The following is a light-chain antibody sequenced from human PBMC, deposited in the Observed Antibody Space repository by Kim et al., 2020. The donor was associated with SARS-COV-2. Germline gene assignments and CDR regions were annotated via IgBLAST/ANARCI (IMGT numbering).Light chain of an antibody. CDR3: QQYGSSPQT. J-gene: IGKJ1*01. V-gene: IGKV3-20*01. CDR1: QSVSSSY. Sequence: PGERATLACRASQSVSSSYLAWYQQKPGQAPRLRIYDASTRATGIPDRFSGSGSATDFTLTISRLEPEDFAVYYCQQYGSSPQTFGQGTKVDIK. CDR2: DAS.